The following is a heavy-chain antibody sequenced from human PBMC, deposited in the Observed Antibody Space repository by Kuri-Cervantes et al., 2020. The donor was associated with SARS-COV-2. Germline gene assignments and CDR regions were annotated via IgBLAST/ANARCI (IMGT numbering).Heavy chain of an antibody. D-gene: IGHD6-13*01. CDR3: AAGSLEGGYYYYGMDV. V-gene: IGHV1-46*01. CDR1: GYAFTSYY. CDR2: INPSGGST. J-gene: IGHJ6*02. Sequence: ASVKVSCKASGYAFTSYYMHWVRQAPGQGLEWMGIINPSGGSTTYAQMFQGRVTMTGDTSTSTVYMELSSLRSEDTAVYYCAAGSLEGGYYYYGMDVWGQGTTVTVSS.